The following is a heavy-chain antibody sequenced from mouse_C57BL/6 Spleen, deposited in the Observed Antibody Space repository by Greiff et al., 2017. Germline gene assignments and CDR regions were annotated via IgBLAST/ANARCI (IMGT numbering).Heavy chain of an antibody. Sequence: VQLQQSGPELVKPGASVKISCKASGYSFTDYNMTWVRQSTGKSLEWIGVINPNYGTTSYNQKFKGKTTLTVDQSSSTAYMQLNRLTSEDYAIYYRARSQATSYFDYWGQGTTLTVSS. J-gene: IGHJ2*01. CDR2: INPNYGTT. D-gene: IGHD3-2*02. CDR3: ARSQATSYFDY. CDR1: GYSFTDYN. V-gene: IGHV1-39*01.